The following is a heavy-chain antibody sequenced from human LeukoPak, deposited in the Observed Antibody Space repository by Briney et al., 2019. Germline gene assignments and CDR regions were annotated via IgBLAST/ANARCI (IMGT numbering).Heavy chain of an antibody. CDR1: GFTFSSFA. D-gene: IGHD3-22*01. V-gene: IGHV3-23*01. J-gene: IGHJ3*02. CDR3: AKDPSGYWADAFDI. CDR2: VTGSGSTT. Sequence: GGSLRLSCAASGFTFSSFAMSWVRQAPGKGLQWVSSVTGSGSTTYYADSVKGRFTISRDNPKNTLYLQMNSLRVEDTALFYCAKDPSGYWADAFDIWGQGTTVTVSS.